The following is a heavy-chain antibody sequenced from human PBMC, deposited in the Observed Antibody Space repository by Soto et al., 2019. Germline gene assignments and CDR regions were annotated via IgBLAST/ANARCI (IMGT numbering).Heavy chain of an antibody. CDR3: ARDGYSSGWYSDAFDI. D-gene: IGHD6-19*01. J-gene: IGHJ3*02. CDR1: GFTFSDYY. V-gene: IGHV3-11*01. Sequence: GGSLRLSCAASGFTFSDYYMSWIRQAPGKGLEWVSYISSSGSTIYYADSVKGRFTISRDNAKNSLYLQMNSLRAEDTAVYYCARDGYSSGWYSDAFDIWGQGTMVTVSS. CDR2: ISSSGSTI.